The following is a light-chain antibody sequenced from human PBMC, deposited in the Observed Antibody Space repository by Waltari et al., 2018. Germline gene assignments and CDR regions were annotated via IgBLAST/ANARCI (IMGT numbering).Light chain of an antibody. Sequence: EIVLTQSPATLSLSPGERATLSCRASQSVRSYLAWYQQKPGQPPRLLIYDTSNRASGIPARFSGSGSGTDFSLSISSLEPEDFAVYYCQQRHNWPLTFGGGTKVEIK. CDR3: QQRHNWPLT. V-gene: IGKV3-11*01. CDR1: QSVRSY. CDR2: DTS. J-gene: IGKJ4*01.